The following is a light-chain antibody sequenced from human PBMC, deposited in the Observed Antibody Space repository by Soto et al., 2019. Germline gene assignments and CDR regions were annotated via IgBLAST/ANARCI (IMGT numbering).Light chain of an antibody. Sequence: QSALTQSPSASGSPGQSVTISCTGPSSDVGTYKYVSWYQQHPGTAPKLMIYDFRKRPSGVPDRFSGSTSGTTASLTVSGLQVEDEADYYCSSYAGSTLWVFGGGTKLTVL. CDR1: SSDVGTYKY. CDR3: SSYAGSTLWV. CDR2: DFR. J-gene: IGLJ3*02. V-gene: IGLV2-8*01.